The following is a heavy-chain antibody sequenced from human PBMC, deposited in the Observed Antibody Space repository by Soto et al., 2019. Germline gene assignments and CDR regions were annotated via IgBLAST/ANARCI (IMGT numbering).Heavy chain of an antibody. V-gene: IGHV3-33*05. D-gene: IGHD1-1*01. CDR2: ISYDGSD. CDR3: ARRWNYYLDF. J-gene: IGHJ4*02. Sequence: QMQLVESGGGVVQPGRSLRLSCVASGFPFREFGMHWVRQAPGKGLEWVALISYDGSDYADSVKGRFTISRDDSRDTLFLHMGNLGPGDTGVYYCARRWNYYLDFWGQGTLVAVSS. CDR1: GFPFREFG.